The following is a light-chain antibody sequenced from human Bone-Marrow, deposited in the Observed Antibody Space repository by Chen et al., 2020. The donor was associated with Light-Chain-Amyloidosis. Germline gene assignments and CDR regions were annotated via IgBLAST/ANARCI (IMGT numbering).Light chain of an antibody. CDR2: RDT. V-gene: IGLV3-25*03. CDR1: DLPTKY. CDR3: QSADSCGTYEVI. J-gene: IGLJ2*01. Sequence: SYELTQPPSVSVSPGQTARITCYGDDLPTKYAYWYQQKPGQAPVLVIHRDTERPSGISERFSGSSSGTTATLTISGVQTEDEADYHCQSADSCGTYEVIFGGGTKLTVL.